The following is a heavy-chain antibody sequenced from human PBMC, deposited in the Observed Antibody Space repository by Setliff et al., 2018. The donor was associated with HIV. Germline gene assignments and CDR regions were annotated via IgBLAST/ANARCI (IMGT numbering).Heavy chain of an antibody. CDR2: VCYSGGT. CDR1: GGPIGSYC. CDR3: ARHFYGYYGSNGLPIQY. J-gene: IGHJ4*02. V-gene: IGHV4-39*01. Sequence: SETLSLTCTVSGGPIGSYCWGWIRQTPGQGLEWIGTVCYSGGTYYNPSLMGRVTISIDTSKNQFSLNLSSVAAADTAVYYCARHFYGYYGSNGLPIQYWGQGTLVTVSS. D-gene: IGHD3-22*01.